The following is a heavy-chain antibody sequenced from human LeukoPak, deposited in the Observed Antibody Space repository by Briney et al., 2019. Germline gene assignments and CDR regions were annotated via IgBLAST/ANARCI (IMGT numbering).Heavy chain of an antibody. CDR1: GFTFSSYG. V-gene: IGHV3-23*01. CDR2: ISGSGGST. Sequence: GGSLRLSCAASGFTFSSYGMSWVRQAPGKGLEWVSAISGSGGSTYYADSVEGRFTISRDNSKNTLYLQMNSLRAEDTAVYYCAKGAKRLGYCSGGTCYSNYDYYYMDVWGKGTTVTISS. D-gene: IGHD2-15*01. J-gene: IGHJ6*03. CDR3: AKGAKRLGYCSGGTCYSNYDYYYMDV.